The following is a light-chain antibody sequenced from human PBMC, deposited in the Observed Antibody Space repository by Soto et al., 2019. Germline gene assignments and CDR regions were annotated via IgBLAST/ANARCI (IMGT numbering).Light chain of an antibody. J-gene: IGLJ2*01. V-gene: IGLV2-14*01. Sequence: QSALTQPASVSGSPGQSITISCTGTGSDIGAFNYVSWYQQHPGKVPKLMIYEVNIRPSGVSIRFSGSKSGNTASLTISGFQAEDEADYYCSSYTSSSTVLIGGGTKLTVL. CDR3: SSYTSSSTVL. CDR1: GSDIGAFNY. CDR2: EVN.